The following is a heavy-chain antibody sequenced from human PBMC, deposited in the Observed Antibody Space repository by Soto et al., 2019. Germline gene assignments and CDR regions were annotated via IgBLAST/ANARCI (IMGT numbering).Heavy chain of an antibody. D-gene: IGHD2-15*01. Sequence: PLEILSLTCTVSGGSISSYYLSWIRQPPGKGLEWIGYIYYSGSTNYNPSLKSRVTISVDTSKNQFSLKLSSVTAADTAVYYCARERRVVAATVVHNYFDYWGQGTLVTVSS. CDR2: IYYSGST. CDR1: GGSISSYY. J-gene: IGHJ4*02. V-gene: IGHV4-59*01. CDR3: ARERRVVAATVVHNYFDY.